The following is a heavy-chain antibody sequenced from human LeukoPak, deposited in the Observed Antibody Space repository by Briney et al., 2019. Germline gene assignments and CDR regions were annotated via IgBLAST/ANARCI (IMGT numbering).Heavy chain of an antibody. V-gene: IGHV1-2*04. J-gene: IGHJ3*02. CDR1: GYTFTGYY. Sequence: ASVKVSCKASGYTFTGYYMHWVRQAPGQGLEWMGWINPNSGGTNYAQKFQGWVTMTRDTSISTAYMELSRLRSDDTAVYYCARDLSDYGDYIGAFDIWGQGTMVTVSS. CDR3: ARDLSDYGDYIGAFDI. D-gene: IGHD4-17*01. CDR2: INPNSGGT.